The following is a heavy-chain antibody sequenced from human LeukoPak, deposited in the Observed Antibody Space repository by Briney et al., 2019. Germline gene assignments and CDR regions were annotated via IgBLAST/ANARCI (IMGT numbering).Heavy chain of an antibody. V-gene: IGHV4-34*01. CDR3: ARRRRPDDAFDI. CDR1: GGSFSGYY. Sequence: SETLSLTCAVYGGSFSGYYWSWIRQPPGKGLEWIGEINHSGSTNYNPSLKSRVTISVDTSKNQFSLKLSSVTAADTAVYYCARRRRPDDAFDIWGQGTMVTVSS. D-gene: IGHD1-14*01. CDR2: INHSGST. J-gene: IGHJ3*02.